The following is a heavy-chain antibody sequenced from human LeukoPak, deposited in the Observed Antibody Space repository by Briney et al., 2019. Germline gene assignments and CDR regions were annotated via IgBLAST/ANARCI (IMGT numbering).Heavy chain of an antibody. CDR2: ISYHARDQ. V-gene: IGHV3-30*04. Sequence: GGSLRLSCTASEFTFSDHAMHWVRQAPGKGLEWVTVISYHARDQFYADSVKGRFTVSRDNSRNILYLQMNSLRAEDSAVYYCAAQPCINGICYLDYWGQGALVTVSS. J-gene: IGHJ4*02. CDR1: EFTFSDHA. D-gene: IGHD2-8*01. CDR3: AAQPCINGICYLDY.